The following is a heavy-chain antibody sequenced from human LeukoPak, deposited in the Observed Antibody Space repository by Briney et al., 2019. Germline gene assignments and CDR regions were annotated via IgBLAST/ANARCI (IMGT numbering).Heavy chain of an antibody. V-gene: IGHV3-23*01. Sequence: GGSLRLSCAAPGSTFSSYAMTWVRQAPGKGPDWVSAISGSGGNTYYADSVKGRFTISRDNSKNTLYLQMNSLRAEDTAVYYCARSSLKLWTYDSWGQGTLVTVSS. CDR3: ARSSLKLWTYDS. CDR2: ISGSGGNT. J-gene: IGHJ5*02. CDR1: GSTFSSYA. D-gene: IGHD3-16*01.